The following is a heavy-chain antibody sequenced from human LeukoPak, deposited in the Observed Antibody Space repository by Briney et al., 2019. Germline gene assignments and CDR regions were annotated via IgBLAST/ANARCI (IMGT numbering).Heavy chain of an antibody. V-gene: IGHV3-13*01. CDR1: GLTFSSYD. CDR3: ARDLNYYGMDV. Sequence: GGSLRLSCAASGLTFSSYDMHWVRQATGKGLEWVSAIGTAGDTYYPGSVKGRFTISRENAKNSLYLQMNSLRAGDTAVYYCARDLNYYGMDVWGQGTTVTVSS. CDR2: IGTAGDT. J-gene: IGHJ6*02.